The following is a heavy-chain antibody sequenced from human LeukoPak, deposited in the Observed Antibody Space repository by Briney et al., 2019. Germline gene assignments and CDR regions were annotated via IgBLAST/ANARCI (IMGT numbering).Heavy chain of an antibody. CDR1: GFTFSSYG. Sequence: GGSLRLSCAASGFTFSSYGMHWVRQAPGKGLEWVAFIRYDGSNKYYADSVKGRFTISRDNSKNTLYLQMNSLRAEDTAVYYCAKMMDDYDDDAFDIWGQGTMVTVSS. CDR2: IRYDGSNK. D-gene: IGHD5-12*01. J-gene: IGHJ3*02. V-gene: IGHV3-30*02. CDR3: AKMMDDYDDDAFDI.